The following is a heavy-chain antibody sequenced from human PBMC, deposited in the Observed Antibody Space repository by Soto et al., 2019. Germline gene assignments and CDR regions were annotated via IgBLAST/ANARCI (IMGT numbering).Heavy chain of an antibody. D-gene: IGHD1-20*01. Sequence: GESLKISCKGSGYSFTSYWIGWVRQMPGKGLEWMGIIYPGDSDTRYSPSFQGQVTISADKSISTAYLQWSSLNASDTARYYCARLPYNSVYYYGTDVWGQGTTVTVSS. CDR2: IYPGDSDT. V-gene: IGHV5-51*01. CDR1: GYSFTSYW. J-gene: IGHJ6*02. CDR3: ARLPYNSVYYYGTDV.